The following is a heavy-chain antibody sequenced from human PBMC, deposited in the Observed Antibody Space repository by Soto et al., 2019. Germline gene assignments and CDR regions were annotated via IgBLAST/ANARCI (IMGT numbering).Heavy chain of an antibody. V-gene: IGHV5-10-1*01. CDR3: ARIIVTAARPSPEPNYGMDV. Sequence: GESLKISCKGSGYSFTSYWISWVRQMPGKGLEWMGRIDPSDSYTNYSPSFQGHVTISADKSISTAYLQWSSLKASDTAMYYCARIIVTAARPSPEPNYGMDVWGQGTTVTVSS. D-gene: IGHD2-2*01. CDR2: IDPSDSYT. CDR1: GYSFTSYW. J-gene: IGHJ6*02.